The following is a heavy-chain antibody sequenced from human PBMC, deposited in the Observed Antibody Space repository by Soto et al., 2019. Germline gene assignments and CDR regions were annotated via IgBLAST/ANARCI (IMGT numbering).Heavy chain of an antibody. Sequence: GASVKVSCKASGYTFTGYYMHWVRQAPGQGLEWMGWINPNSGGTNYAQKFQGWVTMTRDTSISTAYMELSRLRSDDTAVYYCARGLGYCSGGSCYSGGNHLFDYWGQGTLVTVSS. D-gene: IGHD2-15*01. CDR3: ARGLGYCSGGSCYSGGNHLFDY. J-gene: IGHJ4*02. CDR1: GYTFTGYY. V-gene: IGHV1-2*04. CDR2: INPNSGGT.